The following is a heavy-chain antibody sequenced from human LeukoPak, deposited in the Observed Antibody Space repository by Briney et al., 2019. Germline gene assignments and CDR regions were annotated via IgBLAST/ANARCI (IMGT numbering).Heavy chain of an antibody. Sequence: GGSLRLSCAASGFTVDSNYLSWVRQAPGKGLEWVSTIYTGGNTYYAASVKGRFTISRDFSKNTVFLHMNSLRAEDTAMYYCARGDDSGYYDYFDYWGRGALVTVSS. D-gene: IGHD3-22*01. V-gene: IGHV3-53*01. CDR2: IYTGGNT. J-gene: IGHJ4*02. CDR1: GFTVDSNY. CDR3: ARGDDSGYYDYFDY.